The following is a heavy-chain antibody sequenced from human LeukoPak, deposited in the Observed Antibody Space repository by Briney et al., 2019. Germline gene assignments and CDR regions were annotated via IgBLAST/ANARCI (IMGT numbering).Heavy chain of an antibody. Sequence: GASVKVSCKASGYTFTSYGISWVRQAPGQGLEWMGWISAYNGNTNYAQKLQGRVTMTTDTSTSTAYMELSSLRSEDTAVYYCAIGGGWIESYYYYYMDVWGKGTTVTVSS. CDR1: GYTFTSYG. D-gene: IGHD1-1*01. CDR2: ISAYNGNT. CDR3: AIGGGWIESYYYYYMDV. J-gene: IGHJ6*03. V-gene: IGHV1-18*01.